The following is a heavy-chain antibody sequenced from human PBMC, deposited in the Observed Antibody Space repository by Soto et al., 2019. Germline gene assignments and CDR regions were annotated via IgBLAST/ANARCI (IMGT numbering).Heavy chain of an antibody. CDR1: GVSISSYY. CDR3: ARVPQGGYDYAGSVDY. J-gene: IGHJ4*02. CDR2: IYYSGST. V-gene: IGHV4-59*01. Sequence: PSETLSLXCTVSGVSISSYYWSWIRQPPGKGLEWIGYIYYSGSTNYNPSLKSRVTISVDTSKNQFSLKLSSVTAADTAVYYCARVPQGGYDYAGSVDYWGQGTLVTVSS. D-gene: IGHD5-12*01.